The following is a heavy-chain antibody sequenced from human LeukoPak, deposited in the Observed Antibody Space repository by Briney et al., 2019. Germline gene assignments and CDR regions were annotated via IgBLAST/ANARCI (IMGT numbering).Heavy chain of an antibody. CDR2: INPNSGGT. D-gene: IGHD2-15*01. CDR1: GYTFTGYY. CDR3: ATPQVAATPGWFDP. V-gene: IGHV1-2*02. Sequence: ASVKVSCKASGYTFTGYYMHWVRQAPGQGLEWMGWINPNSGGTNYAQKFQGRVTMTRDTSISTAYMELSRLRSDDTAVYYCATPQVAATPGWFDPWGQGTVVTVSS. J-gene: IGHJ5*02.